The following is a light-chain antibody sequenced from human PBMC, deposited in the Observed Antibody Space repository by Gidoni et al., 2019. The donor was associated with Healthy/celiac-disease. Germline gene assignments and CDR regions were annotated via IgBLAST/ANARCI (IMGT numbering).Light chain of an antibody. Sequence: DIQMTQSPSSLSASVGDRVTITCRASQRISSYLNCYQQKPGKAPKLLIYAASSLKSGVPSRFSGSGSWTAFTLTISRLQPEDFATYYCQQSHSTPWTFGQGTKVEIK. J-gene: IGKJ1*01. V-gene: IGKV1-39*01. CDR2: AAS. CDR3: QQSHSTPWT. CDR1: QRISSY.